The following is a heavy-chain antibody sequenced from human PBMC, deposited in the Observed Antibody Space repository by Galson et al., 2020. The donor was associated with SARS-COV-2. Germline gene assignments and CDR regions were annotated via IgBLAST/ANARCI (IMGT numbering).Heavy chain of an antibody. CDR2: IKSKTDGGTT. J-gene: IGHJ4*02. CDR3: TTGGSQRLWGFDF. Sequence: GGSLRLFCAASGFTFTNAWMSWVRQAPGKGLEWVGRIKSKTDGGTTDYAAPVKGRFTISRDDSKNMLYLQMDSLKTEDTAVYYCTTGGSQRLWGFDFWGQGTLVTVSS. CDR1: GFTFTNAW. V-gene: IGHV3-15*01. D-gene: IGHD1-26*01.